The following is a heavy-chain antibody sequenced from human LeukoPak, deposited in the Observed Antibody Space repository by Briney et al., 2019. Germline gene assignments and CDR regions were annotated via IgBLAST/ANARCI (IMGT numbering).Heavy chain of an antibody. J-gene: IGHJ4*02. V-gene: IGHV1-2*02. CDR1: GYTFTVYY. CDR3: ARSPDILTGENFDY. Sequence: GASVKVSCKASGYTFTVYYIHWLRQAPGQGLEWMGWINPNSGVTNYAQKFQGRVTMTRDMSISTAYMELSRLRSDDTAVYYCARSPDILTGENFDYWGQGTLVTVSS. CDR2: INPNSGVT. D-gene: IGHD3-9*01.